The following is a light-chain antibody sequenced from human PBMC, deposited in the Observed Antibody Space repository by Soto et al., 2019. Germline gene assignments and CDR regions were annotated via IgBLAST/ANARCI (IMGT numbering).Light chain of an antibody. CDR3: QQYNSYSRT. Sequence: DIQMTQSPSSLSASVGDRFTIACRASQSISSWLAWYQQKPGKAPKLLIYDASSLESGVPSRFSGSGSGTEFTLTISSLQPDDFATYYCQQYNSYSRTFGQGTKVDI. J-gene: IGKJ1*01. CDR2: DAS. V-gene: IGKV1-5*01. CDR1: QSISSW.